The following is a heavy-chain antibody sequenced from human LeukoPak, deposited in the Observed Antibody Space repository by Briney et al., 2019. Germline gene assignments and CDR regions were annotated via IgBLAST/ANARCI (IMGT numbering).Heavy chain of an antibody. J-gene: IGHJ4*02. Sequence: SETPSLTCTVSGGSISSGSYYWSWIRQPAGKGLEWIGRIYTSGSTNYNPSLKSRVTISVDTSKNQFSLKLSSVTAADTAVYYCARARAPVYGYSSSSVRYFDYWGQGTLVTVSS. CDR2: IYTSGST. CDR3: ARARAPVYGYSSSSVRYFDY. D-gene: IGHD6-6*01. CDR1: GGSISSGSYY. V-gene: IGHV4-61*02.